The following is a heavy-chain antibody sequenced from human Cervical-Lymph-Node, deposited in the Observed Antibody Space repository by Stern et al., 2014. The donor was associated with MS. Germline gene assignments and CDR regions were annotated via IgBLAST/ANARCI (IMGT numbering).Heavy chain of an antibody. Sequence: QLVESGTEVKKPGSSVKVSCQASGGTFNVYAINWLRQAPGQGLEWMGVIIPIIGSANYAQKFQGRVTITADESTRTSSMQLTSLTSNDTAIYYCARDGRHTNNYGLDVWGQGTTVTVSS. V-gene: IGHV1-69*01. CDR1: GGTFNVYA. J-gene: IGHJ6*02. CDR2: IIPIIGSA. CDR3: ARDGRHTNNYGLDV.